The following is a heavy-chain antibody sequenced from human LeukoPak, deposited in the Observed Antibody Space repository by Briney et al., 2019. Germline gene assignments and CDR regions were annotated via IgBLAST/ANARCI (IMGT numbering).Heavy chain of an antibody. J-gene: IGHJ3*02. V-gene: IGHV3-74*01. Sequence: GGSLRLSCAASGFTFSSYWMHWVRQAPGKGLVWVSRINTDGSSTSYADSVKGRFTTSRDNSKNTLYLQMNSLRAEDAAVYYCAKDWGGSYHGNAFDIWGQGTMVTVS. CDR3: AKDWGGSYHGNAFDI. D-gene: IGHD1-26*01. CDR1: GFTFSSYW. CDR2: INTDGSST.